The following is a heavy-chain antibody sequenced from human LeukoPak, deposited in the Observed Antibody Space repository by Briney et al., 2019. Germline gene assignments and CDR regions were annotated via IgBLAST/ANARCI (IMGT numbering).Heavy chain of an antibody. Sequence: GGSLRLSCTASGFKFDDYGMTWVRQAPGKGLEWVSSISRSSNYKYYADSVKGRFTISRDNAKNSLYLQMNSLRAEDTALYYCASSRYDSSGYYGIIGYWGQGTLVTVPS. CDR1: GFKFDDYG. V-gene: IGHV3-21*01. CDR2: ISRSSNYK. CDR3: ASSRYDSSGYYGIIGY. D-gene: IGHD3-22*01. J-gene: IGHJ4*02.